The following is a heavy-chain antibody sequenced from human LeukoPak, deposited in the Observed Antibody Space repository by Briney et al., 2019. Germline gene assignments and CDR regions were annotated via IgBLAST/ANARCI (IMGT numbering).Heavy chain of an antibody. CDR1: GFSVSDNY. CDR3: ARGRGLGVVSPYFDY. Sequence: GGSLRLSCVVSGFSVSDNYIIWVRQAPGNGLERVSVIYGDGRTSHSASVRGRFTIPRDNSKNIVSLQMNNLRAEDTAVYYCARGRGLGVVSPYFDYWGQGTLVTVSS. J-gene: IGHJ4*02. CDR2: IYGDGRT. D-gene: IGHD3-3*01. V-gene: IGHV3-53*01.